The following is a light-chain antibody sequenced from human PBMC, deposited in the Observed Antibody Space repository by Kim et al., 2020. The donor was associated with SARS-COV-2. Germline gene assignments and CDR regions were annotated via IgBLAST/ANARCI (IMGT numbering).Light chain of an antibody. CDR3: QQSYSMPYT. Sequence: SASVGDRVAITCRASQNISTYLYWYRQSPGQAPQVLIYAATNVQSGAPSRFSGSRSGTDFTLTINSVQPEDFAIYYWQQSYSMPYTFGLGTKLEI. J-gene: IGKJ2*01. CDR2: AAT. CDR1: QNISTY. V-gene: IGKV1-39*01.